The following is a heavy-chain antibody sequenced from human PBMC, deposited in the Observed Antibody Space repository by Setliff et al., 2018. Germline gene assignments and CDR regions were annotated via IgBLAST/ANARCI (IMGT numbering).Heavy chain of an antibody. D-gene: IGHD3-22*01. CDR1: GGSISTSSYY. CDR3: AREAGYYDSSGPVGVPYYYYMDV. V-gene: IGHV4-39*07. J-gene: IGHJ6*03. CDR2: IYYRGST. Sequence: SETLSLTCTVSGGSISTSSYYWGWIRQPPGKGLEWIGSIYYRGSTYHNPSLKSRVTVSVDTSKNQFSLKLSSVTAADTAVYYCAREAGYYDSSGPVGVPYYYYMDVWGKGTTVTVSS.